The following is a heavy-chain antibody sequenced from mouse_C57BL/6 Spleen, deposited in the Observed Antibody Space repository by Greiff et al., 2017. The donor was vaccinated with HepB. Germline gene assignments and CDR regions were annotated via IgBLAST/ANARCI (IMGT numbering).Heavy chain of an antibody. V-gene: IGHV1-26*01. J-gene: IGHJ1*03. CDR2: INPNNGGT. CDR3: ARVPDWYFDV. CDR1: GYTFTDYY. Sequence: VQLQLSGPELVKPGASVKISCKASGYTFTDYYMNWVKQSHGKSLEWIGDINPNNGGTSYNQKFKGKATLTVDKSSSTAYMELRSLTSEDSAVYYCARVPDWYFDVWGTGTTVTVAS.